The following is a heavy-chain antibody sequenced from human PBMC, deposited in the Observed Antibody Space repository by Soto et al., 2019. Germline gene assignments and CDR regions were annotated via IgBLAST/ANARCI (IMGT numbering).Heavy chain of an antibody. CDR2: IKSKTDGGTT. D-gene: IGHD5-18*01. CDR1: GFTFSNAW. V-gene: IGHV3-15*07. CDR3: TTDHGYSYGLSDYYGMDV. J-gene: IGHJ6*02. Sequence: PGGSLRLSCAASGFTFSNAWMNWVRQAPGKGLEWVGRIKSKTDGGTTDYAAPLKGRFTISRDDSKNTLYLQMNSLKTEDTAVYYCTTDHGYSYGLSDYYGMDVWGQGTTVTVS.